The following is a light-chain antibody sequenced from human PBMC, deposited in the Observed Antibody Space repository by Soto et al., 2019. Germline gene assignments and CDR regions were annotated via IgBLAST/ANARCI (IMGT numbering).Light chain of an antibody. CDR2: AAS. CDR1: QGISNY. J-gene: IGKJ1*01. CDR3: QKYNSALPWT. Sequence: DIQMTQSPSSLSASVGDRVTITCRASQGISNYLAWYQQKPGKVPKLLIYAASTLQSGVPSRFSGSGSGTDFTLTISSLQPEDVATSYCQKYNSALPWTFGQGTKVEIK. V-gene: IGKV1-27*01.